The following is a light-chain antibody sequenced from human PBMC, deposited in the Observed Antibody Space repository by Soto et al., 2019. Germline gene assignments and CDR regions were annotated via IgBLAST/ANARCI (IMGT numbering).Light chain of an antibody. CDR1: QSVSSK. J-gene: IGKJ1*01. V-gene: IGKV3-15*01. CDR3: QQYNNWPDT. Sequence: EIVLTQSPGTLSVSPGERATLSCRASQSVSSKVAWYHQKPGHAPRLLFYGASTGATGIPARFSGSGSETEFTLSISSLQYEDFAVYYCQQYNNWPDTFCQGTNGASK. CDR2: GAS.